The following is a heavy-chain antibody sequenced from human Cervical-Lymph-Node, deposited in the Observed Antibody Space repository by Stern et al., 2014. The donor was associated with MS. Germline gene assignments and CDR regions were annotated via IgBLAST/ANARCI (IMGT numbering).Heavy chain of an antibody. D-gene: IGHD1-26*01. CDR3: AREGADNDAFDV. V-gene: IGHV1-46*03. Sequence: QVQLVXSGAEVKKPGASVTVSCRTSGYTFIDYYIHWVRQAPGQGLEWMGIINLSDGATTYAQKFQGRVTMTRDTSTNTAYMQLGSLTSEDTAVFFCAREGADNDAFDVWGQGTMVTVSS. CDR1: GYTFIDYY. CDR2: INLSDGAT. J-gene: IGHJ3*01.